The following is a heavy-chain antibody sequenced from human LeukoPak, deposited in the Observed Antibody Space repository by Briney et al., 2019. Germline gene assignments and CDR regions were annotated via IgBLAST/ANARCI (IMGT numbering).Heavy chain of an antibody. CDR2: VRFSGRT. CDR3: ARLSNPYGGFHLDF. CDR1: GDSIRNYY. V-gene: IGHV4-59*08. D-gene: IGHD3-16*01. Sequence: SETLSLTCTVFGDSIRNYYWSWIRQPPGKGLEWIGYVRFSGRTNYSPSLKRRVTMSVDTSKNQFSLRVSSVTAADTAFYYCARLSNPYGGFHLDFWGQGTLVAVSS. J-gene: IGHJ4*02.